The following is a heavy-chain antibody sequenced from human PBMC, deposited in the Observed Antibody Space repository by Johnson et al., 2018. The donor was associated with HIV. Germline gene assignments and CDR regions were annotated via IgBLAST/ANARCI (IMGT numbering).Heavy chain of an antibody. Sequence: VLLVESRGVLVQPGGSLRLSCAASGFTVSSNEMSWVRQAPGKGLEWVSSISGGSTYYADSRKGRFTISRDNSKNTLHLQMNSLRADDTAVYYCVRRPFGAAPGADAFDIWGQGTMVTVSS. D-gene: IGHD6-13*01. CDR1: GFTVSSNE. J-gene: IGHJ3*02. V-gene: IGHV3-38-3*01. CDR2: ISGGST. CDR3: VRRPFGAAPGADAFDI.